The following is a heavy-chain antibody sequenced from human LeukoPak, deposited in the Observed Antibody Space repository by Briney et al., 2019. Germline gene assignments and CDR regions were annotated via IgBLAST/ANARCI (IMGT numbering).Heavy chain of an antibody. CDR3: AVSRGEYSSSRPFDY. D-gene: IGHD6-6*01. CDR1: GFAFSSYW. Sequence: GGSLRLSCAASGFAFSSYWMSWVRQAPGKGREWVANIKEDGSEKYYVDSVKGRFTISRDNAKNSLYLQMNSLRAEDTAVYYCAVSRGEYSSSRPFDYWGQGTLVTVSS. J-gene: IGHJ4*02. CDR2: IKEDGSEK. V-gene: IGHV3-7*01.